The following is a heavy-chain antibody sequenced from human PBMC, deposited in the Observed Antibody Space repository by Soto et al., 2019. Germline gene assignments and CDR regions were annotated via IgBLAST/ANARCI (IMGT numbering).Heavy chain of an antibody. Sequence: PWVTLSDTCVVHGGAFRGYYWTWIRQRRGKGLEWVGDINQGGSTNYNSSLKRRVTISVDTSKNPLSLKLRSVTAADTAVYYCAREEVPQWFTRGYYGMDVWGQGTTVT. V-gene: IGHV4-34*01. CDR3: AREEVPQWFTRGYYGMDV. CDR2: INQGGST. J-gene: IGHJ6*02. CDR1: GGAFRGYY. D-gene: IGHD2-2*01.